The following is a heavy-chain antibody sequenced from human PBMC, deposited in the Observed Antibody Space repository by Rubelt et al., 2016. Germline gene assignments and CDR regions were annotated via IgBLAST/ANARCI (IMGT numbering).Heavy chain of an antibody. D-gene: IGHD2/OR15-2a*01. CDR3: AREPASTCYFDF. J-gene: IGHJ4*02. Sequence: GASVKISCKASGYSFTTYYMHWVRQAPGQGLEWMVVIDPSGGATNYAQKFQGRITMTRDTSTSTVYLDLSSLRSEDTAVYYCAREPASTCYFDFWGQGTLVTVSS. CDR2: IDPSGGAT. CDR1: GYSFTTYY. V-gene: IGHV1-46*01.